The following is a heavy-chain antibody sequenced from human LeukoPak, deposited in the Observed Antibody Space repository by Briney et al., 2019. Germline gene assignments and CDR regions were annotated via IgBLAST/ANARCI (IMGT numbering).Heavy chain of an antibody. CDR1: GFSLSNARMG. CDR3: ARIEMSGYSYGMGYFDY. Sequence: ESGPTLVNPTETLTLTCTVSGFSLSNARMGVSWIRQPPGKALEWLAHIFSNDEKSYSTSLKSRLTISKDTSKSQVVLTMTNMDPVDTATYYCARIEMSGYSYGMGYFDYWGQGTLVTVSS. J-gene: IGHJ4*02. V-gene: IGHV2-26*01. D-gene: IGHD5-18*01. CDR2: IFSNDEK.